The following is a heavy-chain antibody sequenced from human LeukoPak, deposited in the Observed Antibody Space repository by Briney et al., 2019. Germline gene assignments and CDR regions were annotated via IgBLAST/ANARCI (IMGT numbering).Heavy chain of an antibody. CDR3: ARGGGVVATLADY. CDR1: GFTFSSYS. CDR2: ISSSSTI. J-gene: IGHJ4*02. V-gene: IGHV3-48*01. D-gene: IGHD5-12*01. Sequence: GGSLRLSCAASGFTFSSYSMNWVRQAPGKGLEWVSYISSSSTIYYADSVKGRFTISRDNAKNSLYLQMNSLRAEDTAVYYCARGGGVVATLADYWGQGTLVTVSS.